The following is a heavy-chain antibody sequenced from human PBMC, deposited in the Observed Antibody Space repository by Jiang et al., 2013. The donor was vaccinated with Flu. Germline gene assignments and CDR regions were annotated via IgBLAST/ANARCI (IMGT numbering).Heavy chain of an antibody. CDR3: VKAPYSNSGLYFDY. Sequence: PGGSLRLSCSASGFTFRNYAMHWVRQAPGKGLEYVSLINNMGGYTNYADSVKGRFTISRDNSKNTLYLQMSSLRAEDTAVYYCVKAPYSNSGLYFDYWGQGTLVTVSS. CDR2: INNMGGYT. V-gene: IGHV3-64D*06. J-gene: IGHJ4*02. D-gene: IGHD6-6*01. CDR1: GFTFRNYA.